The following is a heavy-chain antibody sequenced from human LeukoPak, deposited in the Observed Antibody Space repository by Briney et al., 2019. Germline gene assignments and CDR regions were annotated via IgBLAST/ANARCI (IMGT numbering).Heavy chain of an antibody. D-gene: IGHD3-10*01. CDR1: GGSISSYY. V-gene: IGHV4-59*01. J-gene: IGHJ6*02. CDR2: IYYSGST. CDR3: ARDRYYYGSGRPPYYYGMDV. Sequence: SETLSLTCTVSGGSISSYYWSWIRQPPGKGLEWIGYIYYSGSTNYNPSLTSRVTISVDTSKNQFSLKLSSVTAADTAVYYCARDRYYYGSGRPPYYYGMDVWGQGTTVTVSS.